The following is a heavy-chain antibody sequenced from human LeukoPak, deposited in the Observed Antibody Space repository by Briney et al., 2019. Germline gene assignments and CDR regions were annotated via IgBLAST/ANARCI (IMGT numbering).Heavy chain of an antibody. D-gene: IGHD3-10*01. V-gene: IGHV3-48*03. J-gene: IGHJ4*02. CDR2: ISSSGSAI. Sequence: GGSLRLSCAASGFTFRSYEMNWVRQAPGKGLEWVSYISSSGSAIYYADSVKGRFTISRDNAKNSLYLQMDSLRAEDTAVYYCAREIFGSGSYPDFWGQGTLVTVSS. CDR1: GFTFRSYE. CDR3: AREIFGSGSYPDF.